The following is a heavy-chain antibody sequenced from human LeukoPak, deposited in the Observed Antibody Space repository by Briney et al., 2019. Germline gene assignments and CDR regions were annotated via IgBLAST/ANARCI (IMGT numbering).Heavy chain of an antibody. V-gene: IGHV4-59*01. CDR1: GGSISSYY. CDR2: IYYSGST. D-gene: IGHD3/OR15-3a*01. J-gene: IGHJ4*02. CDR3: ARDGLEPL. Sequence: SETLCLTCTVSGGSISSYYWSWIRQPPGKGLEWIGYIYYSGSTNYNPSLKSRVTISVDTSKNQFSLKLSSVTAADTAVYYCARDGLEPLWGQGTLVAVSS.